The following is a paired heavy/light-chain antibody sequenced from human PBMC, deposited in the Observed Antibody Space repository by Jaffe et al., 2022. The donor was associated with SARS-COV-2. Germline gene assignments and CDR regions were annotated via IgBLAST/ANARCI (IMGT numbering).Light chain of an antibody. CDR3: LQDYDYPLT. CDR2: AAS. J-gene: IGKJ4*01. CDR1: QGISND. Sequence: AIQMTQSPSSLSASVGDRVTITCRASQGISNDLGWYQQKPGKAPKLLIYAASSLQGGVPSRFSGSGSGTDFTLTISSLQPEDFATYYCLQDYDYPLTFGGGTKVEIK. V-gene: IGKV1-6*01.
Heavy chain of an antibody. Sequence: QMQLQESGPGLVKPSETLSLTCTVSGGSISSSSYQWGWIRQPPGKGLEWISNVFYSGSTYYNPSLRGRPTISVDTSKNQFSLKMRSVTAADTAVYYCVRRGLRPERFDLWGQGTVVTVSS. J-gene: IGHJ5*02. V-gene: IGHV4-39*01. CDR3: VRRGLRPERFDL. CDR2: VFYSGST. CDR1: GGSISSSSYQ.